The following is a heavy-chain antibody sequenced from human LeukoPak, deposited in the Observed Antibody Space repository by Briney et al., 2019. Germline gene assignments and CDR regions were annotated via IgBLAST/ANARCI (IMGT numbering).Heavy chain of an antibody. Sequence: AGSLRLSCAASGFTFSTYWMSWVRQAPGKGLEWVANIKEDGSEKYYVDSVKGRFTISRDNAKNSLYLQMNSLRAEDTAVYYCCLGGWLDYWGQRTLVTVSS. CDR3: CLGGWLDY. D-gene: IGHD6-19*01. CDR1: GFTFSTYW. V-gene: IGHV3-7*01. J-gene: IGHJ4*02. CDR2: IKEDGSEK.